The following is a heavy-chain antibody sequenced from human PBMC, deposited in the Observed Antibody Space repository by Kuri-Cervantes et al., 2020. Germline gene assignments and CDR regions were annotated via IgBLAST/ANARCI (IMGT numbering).Heavy chain of an antibody. D-gene: IGHD3-10*01. V-gene: IGHV1-18*01. Sequence: ASVKVSCKASGYTFTSYGISWVRQAPGQGLEWMGWINVGNGNTKCSQKFQGRVTLTRDTSATTAYMELSGLRSEDTAVYYCARVDMIRGLISFDYWGQGTLVTVSS. J-gene: IGHJ4*02. CDR3: ARVDMIRGLISFDY. CDR2: INVGNGNT. CDR1: GYTFTSYG.